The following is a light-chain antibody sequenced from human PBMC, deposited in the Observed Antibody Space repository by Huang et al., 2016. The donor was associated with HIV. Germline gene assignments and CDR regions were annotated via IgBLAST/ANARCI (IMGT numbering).Light chain of an antibody. CDR1: HDINSN. Sequence: EIVMTQSPPTLSVSPGERATLSCRASHDINSNLAWYQQKPGQAPRLLIYGASTRATVIPARFSGSGSGTEFTLTISSLQSEDFAVYYCQQYNNWGTFGQGTTVDIK. V-gene: IGKV3-15*01. CDR2: GAS. CDR3: QQYNNWGT. J-gene: IGKJ1*01.